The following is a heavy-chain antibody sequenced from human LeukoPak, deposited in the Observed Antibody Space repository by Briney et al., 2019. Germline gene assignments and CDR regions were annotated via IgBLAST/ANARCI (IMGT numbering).Heavy chain of an antibody. D-gene: IGHD2-2*01. CDR3: ARVMDGLDCRSMSCYLFDY. Sequence: ASVKVSCKVSGYTLSELSMHWVRQAPGKGLEWMGGFDPEDGETIYAQKFQGRVTMTEDTSTDTAYMEVSSLRSEDTAVYYCARVMDGLDCRSMSCYLFDYWGQGTLVTVSS. J-gene: IGHJ4*02. V-gene: IGHV1-24*01. CDR1: GYTLSELS. CDR2: FDPEDGET.